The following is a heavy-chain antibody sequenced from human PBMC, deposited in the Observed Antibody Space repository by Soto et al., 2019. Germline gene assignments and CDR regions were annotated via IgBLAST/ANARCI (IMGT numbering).Heavy chain of an antibody. CDR2: INPNSGGT. D-gene: IGHD1-1*01. J-gene: IGHJ6*01. CDR1: GYTFTGYY. CDR3: AREVGQLRRRYYYEGMEV. V-gene: IGHV1-2*02. Sequence: ASVKVSCRASGYTFTGYYMHWVRQAPGQGLEWIGWINPNSGGTNYAQKFQGRVTMTRDTSISTAYMELSRLRSDDTAVYYCAREVGQLRRRYYYEGMEVCGQLTTVTVCS.